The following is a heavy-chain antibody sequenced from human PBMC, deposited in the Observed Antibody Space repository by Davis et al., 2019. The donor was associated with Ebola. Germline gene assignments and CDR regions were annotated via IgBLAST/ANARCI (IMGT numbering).Heavy chain of an antibody. D-gene: IGHD6-13*01. CDR2: IKQDGSEK. Sequence: GESLKISCAASGFTFSSYWMSWVRQAPGKGLEWVANIKQDGSEKYYVDSVKGRFTISRDNAKNSLYLQMNSLRDEDTAVYYCASTSGQQLVNYYYYGMDVWGQGTTVTVSS. CDR3: ASTSGQQLVNYYYYGMDV. V-gene: IGHV3-7*01. J-gene: IGHJ6*02. CDR1: GFTFSSYW.